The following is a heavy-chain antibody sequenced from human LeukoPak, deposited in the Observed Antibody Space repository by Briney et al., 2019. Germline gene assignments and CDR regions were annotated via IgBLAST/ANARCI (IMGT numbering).Heavy chain of an antibody. V-gene: IGHV3-9*01. CDR2: INWNSGSI. Sequence: GGSLRLSCAASGFTFDDYAMHWVRQAPGRGLEWVSSINWNSGSIGYADSVKGRFTISRDNAKNALYLQMNSLRAEDTAMYYCARDTHYYGSGSPAFDIWGQGTMVTVSS. D-gene: IGHD3-10*01. CDR1: GFTFDDYA. CDR3: ARDTHYYGSGSPAFDI. J-gene: IGHJ3*02.